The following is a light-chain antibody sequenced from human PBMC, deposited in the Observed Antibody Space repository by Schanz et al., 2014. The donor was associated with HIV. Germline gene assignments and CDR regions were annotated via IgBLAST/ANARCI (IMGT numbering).Light chain of an antibody. Sequence: QSVLTQPPSVSGAPGQRVTISCTGTRSNIGTGFDVHWYQLLPGTAPKVLIFANTHRPSGVPDRFSGSKSGTSASLAITGLQAEDEADYYCCSYTTTSTDVFGAGTKLTVL. CDR1: RSNIGTGFD. J-gene: IGLJ1*01. CDR2: ANT. V-gene: IGLV1-40*01. CDR3: CSYTTTSTDV.